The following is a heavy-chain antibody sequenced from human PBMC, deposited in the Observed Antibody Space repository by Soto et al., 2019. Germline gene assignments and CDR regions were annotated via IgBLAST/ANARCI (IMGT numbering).Heavy chain of an antibody. V-gene: IGHV3-13*01. Sequence: PGGSLRLSCAASGFPFSNYDMHWVRPPTGKGLEWVSAIDIAGATYYPDSVKGRFTISREKAKNSLYLQMNSLRADDTAVYYCARAARWLQSRYFDLWGRGTLVTVSA. CDR2: IDIAGAT. CDR3: ARAARWLQSRYFDL. J-gene: IGHJ2*01. CDR1: GFPFSNYD. D-gene: IGHD5-12*01.